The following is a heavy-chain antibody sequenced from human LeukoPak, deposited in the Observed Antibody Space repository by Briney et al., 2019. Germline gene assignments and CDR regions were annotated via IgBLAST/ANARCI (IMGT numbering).Heavy chain of an antibody. V-gene: IGHV3-23*01. Sequence: GGSLRLSCAASGLTFSSYAMSWVRHAPGKGLEWVSYISGSGGSTYYADSVKGRFTISRDNSKNTLYLQMNSLRAEDTAVYYCAKVKGDSSGYYYWYYYYGIDVWGQGTTVTVSS. J-gene: IGHJ6*02. CDR3: AKVKGDSSGYYYWYYYYGIDV. D-gene: IGHD3-22*01. CDR1: GLTFSSYA. CDR2: ISGSGGST.